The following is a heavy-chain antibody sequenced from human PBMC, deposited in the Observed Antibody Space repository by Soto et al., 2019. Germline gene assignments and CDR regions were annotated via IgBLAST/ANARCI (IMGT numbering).Heavy chain of an antibody. CDR3: AHRGYGDYPRDNWFDP. V-gene: IGHV2-5*01. J-gene: IGHJ5*02. D-gene: IGHD4-17*01. CDR1: GFSLTTSGAG. CDR2: IYWNDDK. Sequence: QITLKESGPTLVKPTQTLTLTCTFSGFSLTTSGAGVGWIRQSPGKALEWLALIYWNDDKRYSPSLNSRLTIPKDTSKNLVVLIMTIMDPVDTATYYCAHRGYGDYPRDNWFDPWGQGTPVIVSS.